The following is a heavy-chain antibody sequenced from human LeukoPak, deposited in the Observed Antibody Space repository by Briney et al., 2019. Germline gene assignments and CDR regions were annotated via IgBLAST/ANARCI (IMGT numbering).Heavy chain of an antibody. V-gene: IGHV3-73*01. CDR1: GFTFSGSA. J-gene: IGHJ4*02. CDR2: IRSKANSYAT. CDR3: TSWADSGNYYRGDDY. Sequence: GGSLRLSCAASGFTFSGSAIHWVRQASGKGREWVGRIRSKANSYATAYAASVKGRITISRDDSKNTAYLQMNSLKTEDTAVYHCTSWADSGNYYRGDDYWGQGTLVTVSS. D-gene: IGHD3-10*01.